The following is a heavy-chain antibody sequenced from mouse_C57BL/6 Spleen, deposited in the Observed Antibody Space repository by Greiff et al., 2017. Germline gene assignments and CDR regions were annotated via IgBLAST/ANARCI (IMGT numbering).Heavy chain of an antibody. J-gene: IGHJ1*03. CDR3: GRSWVTTGGGYFDV. Sequence: QVQLQQSGAELARPGASVKLSCKASGYTFTSYGISWVKQRTGQGLEWIGEIYPRSGNTYYNEKFKGKATLTADKSSSTAYMALRSLTSEDFAVYFGGRSWVTTGGGYFDVWGTGTTVTVSS. CDR1: GYTFTSYG. V-gene: IGHV1-81*01. D-gene: IGHD1-1*01. CDR2: IYPRSGNT.